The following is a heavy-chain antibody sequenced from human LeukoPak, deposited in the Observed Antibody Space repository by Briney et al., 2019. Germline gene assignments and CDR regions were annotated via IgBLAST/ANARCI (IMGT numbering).Heavy chain of an antibody. CDR3: AKDNPVLEY. Sequence: PGGSLRLSCAASGFSFSTFGMHWVGQTPGKRLEWVSHISKDESNKYYADSVKGRFTISRDTSKNTLFLQMNSLRVEDTAVYYCAKDNPVLEYWGQGTLVTVSS. CDR2: ISKDESNK. J-gene: IGHJ4*02. CDR1: GFSFSTFG. V-gene: IGHV3-30*18.